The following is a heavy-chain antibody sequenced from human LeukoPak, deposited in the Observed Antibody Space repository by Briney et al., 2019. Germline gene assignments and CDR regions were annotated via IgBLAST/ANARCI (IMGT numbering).Heavy chain of an antibody. CDR2: IYYSGST. CDR3: ASSPYYYGSGSYSYGD. V-gene: IGHV4-39*01. CDR1: GGSISSTSYY. Sequence: SETLSLTCTVSGGSISSTSYYWGWIRQPPGKGLEWIGSIYYSGSTYYNPSLKSRVTISVDTSKNQFSLKLSSVTAADTAVYYCASSPYYYGSGSYSYGDWGQGTLVTVSS. D-gene: IGHD3-10*01. J-gene: IGHJ4*02.